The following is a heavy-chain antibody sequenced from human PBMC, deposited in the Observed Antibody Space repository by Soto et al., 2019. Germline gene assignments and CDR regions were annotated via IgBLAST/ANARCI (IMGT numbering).Heavy chain of an antibody. D-gene: IGHD6-19*01. CDR3: ARDTVAGTYYYYGMDV. Sequence: GGSLRLSCAASGFTFSSYWMSWVRQAPGKGLEWVANIKQDGSEKYYVDSVKGRLTISRDNAKNSLYLQMNSLRAEDTAAYYCARDTVAGTYYYYGMDVWGQGTTVTVSS. CDR1: GFTFSSYW. CDR2: IKQDGSEK. J-gene: IGHJ6*02. V-gene: IGHV3-7*03.